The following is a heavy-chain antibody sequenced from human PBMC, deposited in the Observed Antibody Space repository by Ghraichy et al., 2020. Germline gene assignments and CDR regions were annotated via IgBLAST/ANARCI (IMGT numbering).Heavy chain of an antibody. CDR2: FDPEDGET. CDR3: ATPSMRINYYGMDV. Sequence: ASVKVSCKVSGYTLTEISMHWVRQAPGKGLEWMGGFDPEDGETIYAQKFQGRVTMTEDTSTDTAYMELSSLRSEDTAVYYCATPSMRINYYGMDVLGQGTTVTVSS. V-gene: IGHV1-24*01. D-gene: IGHD2-8*01. CDR1: GYTLTEIS. J-gene: IGHJ6*02.